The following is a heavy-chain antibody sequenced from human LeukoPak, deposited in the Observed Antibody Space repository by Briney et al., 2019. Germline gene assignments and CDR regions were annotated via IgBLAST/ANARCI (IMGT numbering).Heavy chain of an antibody. CDR1: GFTFSDYY. J-gene: IGHJ3*02. CDR2: ISCSSSYT. Sequence: GGSLRLSCAASGFTFSDYYMSWIRQAPGKGPEWVSYISCSSSYTNYAGSVKGRFTISRDNAKNSLYLQMNSLRAEDTAVYYCARDRPYYGSVDDAFDIWGQGAMVTVSS. D-gene: IGHD3-10*01. CDR3: ARDRPYYGSVDDAFDI. V-gene: IGHV3-11*06.